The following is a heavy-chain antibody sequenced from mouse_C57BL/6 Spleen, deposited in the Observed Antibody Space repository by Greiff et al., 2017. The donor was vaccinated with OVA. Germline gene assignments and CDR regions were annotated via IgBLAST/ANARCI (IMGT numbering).Heavy chain of an antibody. CDR2: INPKYGTT. Sequence: VQLQQSGPELVKPGASVKISCKASGYSFTDYNMNWVKQSNGQSLEWIGVINPKYGTTSYNQKFKGKATLTVDQSSSTAYMQLNSLTSKDTAVDYCASPWEYGYDGFAYWGQGTLVTVSA. V-gene: IGHV1-39*01. J-gene: IGHJ3*01. CDR3: ASPWEYGYDGFAY. CDR1: GYSFTDYN. D-gene: IGHD2-2*01.